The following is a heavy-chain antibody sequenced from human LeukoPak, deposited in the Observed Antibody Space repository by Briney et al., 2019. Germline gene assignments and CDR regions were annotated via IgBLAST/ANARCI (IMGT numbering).Heavy chain of an antibody. CDR3: GTAPYYYYYGMDV. J-gene: IGHJ6*02. CDR2: ISYDGSNK. V-gene: IGHV3-30*03. Sequence: GRSLRLSCAASGFTFSSYGMHWVRQAPGKGLKWVAVISYDGSNKYYADSVKGRFTISRDNSKNTLYLQMNSLRAEDTAVYYCGTAPYYYYYGMDVWGQGTTVTVSS. CDR1: GFTFSSYG.